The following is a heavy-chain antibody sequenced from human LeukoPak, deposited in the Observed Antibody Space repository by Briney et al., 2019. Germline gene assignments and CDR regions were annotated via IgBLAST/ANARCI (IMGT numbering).Heavy chain of an antibody. V-gene: IGHV3-23*01. CDR3: AKDFTVVVPTAVALFDY. D-gene: IGHD2-2*01. CDR2: ISGSGDRT. CDR1: GLTFRSCV. J-gene: IGHJ4*02. Sequence: GGSLRLSCAASGLTFRSCVMSWVRQAPGKGLEWVSGISGSGDRTYYADSVKGRVTISRDNSKNTLYLQMNTLRAEDTAVYYCAKDFTVVVPTAVALFDYWGQGTLVTVSS.